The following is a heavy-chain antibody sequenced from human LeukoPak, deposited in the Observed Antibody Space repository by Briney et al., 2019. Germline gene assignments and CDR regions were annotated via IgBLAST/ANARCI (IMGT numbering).Heavy chain of an antibody. D-gene: IGHD1-26*01. CDR3: TLSLQLRLNYYYYYMDV. CDR1: GFTFSGSA. Sequence: GGSLRLSCAASGFTFSGSAMHWVRQASGKGLEWVGRIRSKANSYATAYAASVKGRFTISRDDSKNTAYLQMNSLKTEDTAVYYCTLSLQLRLNYYYYYMDVWGKGTTVTVSS. CDR2: IRSKANSYAT. J-gene: IGHJ6*03. V-gene: IGHV3-73*01.